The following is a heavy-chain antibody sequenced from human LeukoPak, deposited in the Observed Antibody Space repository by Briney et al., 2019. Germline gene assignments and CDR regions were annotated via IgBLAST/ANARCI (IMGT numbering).Heavy chain of an antibody. J-gene: IGHJ4*02. V-gene: IGHV4-34*01. CDR2: INHSGST. CDR3: AGIVATNAALDY. CDR1: GGSFSGYY. D-gene: IGHD5-12*01. Sequence: PSETLSLTCAVYGGSFSGYYWSWIRQPPGKGLEWIGEINHSGSTNYNPSLKSRVTISVDTSKNQFSLKLSSVTAADTAVYYCAGIVATNAALDYWGQGTLVTVSS.